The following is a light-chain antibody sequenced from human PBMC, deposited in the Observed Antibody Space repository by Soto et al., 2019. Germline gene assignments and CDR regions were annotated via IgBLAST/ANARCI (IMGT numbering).Light chain of an antibody. CDR1: QSVSSNY. V-gene: IGKV3-20*01. CDR2: GAF. J-gene: IGKJ2*01. Sequence: EIVLTQSPGTLSLSPGERATFSCRASQSVSSNYLAWYQQKPGQAPRLLIYGAFKRATGIPDRFSGSGSGTDFTLTISRMEPEDFAVYYCQQYGSSPGNTFGQGTKLEIK. CDR3: QQYGSSPGNT.